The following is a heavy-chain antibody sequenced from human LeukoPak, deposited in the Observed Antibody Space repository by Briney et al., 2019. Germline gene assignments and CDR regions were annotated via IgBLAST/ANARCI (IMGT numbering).Heavy chain of an antibody. Sequence: GGSLRLSCAASGSTVSSNYMSWVRQAPGKGLEWVSVIYSGGSTYYADSVKGRFTISRDNSKNTLYLQMNSLRAEDTAVYYCAREGTGDPHYNYYYGMDVWGQGTTVTVSS. CDR2: IYSGGST. CDR1: GSTVSSNY. V-gene: IGHV3-66*01. CDR3: AREGTGDPHYNYYYGMDV. D-gene: IGHD7-27*01. J-gene: IGHJ6*02.